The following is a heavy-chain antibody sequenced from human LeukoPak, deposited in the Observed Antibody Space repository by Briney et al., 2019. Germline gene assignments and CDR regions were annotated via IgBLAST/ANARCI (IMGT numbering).Heavy chain of an antibody. D-gene: IGHD3-9*01. CDR3: AREKKYYDILTGFPHFDY. J-gene: IGHJ4*02. V-gene: IGHV4-59*12. CDR2: IYYSGST. Sequence: SETLSLTCTVSGGSISSYYWSWIRQPPGKGLEWIGYIYYSGSTNYNPSLKSRVTISVDTSKNQFSLKLSSVTAADTAVYYCAREKKYYDILTGFPHFDYWGQGTLVTVSS. CDR1: GGSISSYY.